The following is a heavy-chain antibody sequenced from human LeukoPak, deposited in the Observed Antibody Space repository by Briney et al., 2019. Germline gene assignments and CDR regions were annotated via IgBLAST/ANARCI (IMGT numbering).Heavy chain of an antibody. J-gene: IGHJ4*02. CDR3: AKDGRDGYNYPSYYFDY. Sequence: GGSLRLSCAASGFTFSSYAMSWVRQAPGKGLEWVSAISGSGGSTYYADSVKGRFTISRDNSKNTLYLQMNSLRAEDTAVYYCAKDGRDGYNYPSYYFDYWGQGTLVTVSS. V-gene: IGHV3-23*01. D-gene: IGHD5-12*01. CDR1: GFTFSSYA. CDR2: ISGSGGST.